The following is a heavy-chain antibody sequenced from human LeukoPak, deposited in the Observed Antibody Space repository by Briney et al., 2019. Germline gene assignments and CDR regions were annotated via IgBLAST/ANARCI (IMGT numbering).Heavy chain of an antibody. Sequence: SETLSLTCTVSGGSISSYYWSWIRQPPGKGLEWIGYIYYSGSTNYNPFLKSRVTISVDTSKNQFSLKLSSVTAADTAVYYCARHGGLRYFDWLPRSPLDYWGQGTLVTVSS. J-gene: IGHJ4*02. V-gene: IGHV4-59*08. CDR3: ARHGGLRYFDWLPRSPLDY. CDR1: GGSISSYY. D-gene: IGHD3-9*01. CDR2: IYYSGST.